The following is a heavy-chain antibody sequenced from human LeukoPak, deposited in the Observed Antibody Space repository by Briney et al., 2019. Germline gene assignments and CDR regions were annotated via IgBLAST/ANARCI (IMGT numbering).Heavy chain of an antibody. D-gene: IGHD6-13*01. CDR2: ISSSSSYI. CDR3: ARGNGAAAPPFDY. CDR1: GFTFSSYS. J-gene: IGHJ4*02. V-gene: IGHV3-21*01. Sequence: GGSLRLSCPASGFTFSSYSMNWVRQAPGKGLEWVSSISSSSSYIYYADTVKGRFTISRDNANNSMYLQMNSLRAEDTAVYYCARGNGAAAPPFDYWGQGTLVTVSS.